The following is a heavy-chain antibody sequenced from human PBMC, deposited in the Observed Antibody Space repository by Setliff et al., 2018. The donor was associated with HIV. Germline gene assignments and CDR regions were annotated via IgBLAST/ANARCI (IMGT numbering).Heavy chain of an antibody. CDR1: GYFFSEFY. J-gene: IGHJ5*02. CDR3: ARSGGGWYNWFDP. D-gene: IGHD3-16*01. Sequence: WASVKVSCKTSGYFFSEFYIHWVQQAPGKGLEWMGRVNPEDGETIYAEKFQGRVTITADTSTDTAYMELSSLRFDDTAVYYCARSGGGWYNWFDPWGQGTPVTVSS. V-gene: IGHV1-69-2*01. CDR2: VNPEDGET.